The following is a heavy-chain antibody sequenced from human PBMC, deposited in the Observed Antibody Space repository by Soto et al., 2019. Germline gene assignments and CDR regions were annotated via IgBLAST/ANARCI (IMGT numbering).Heavy chain of an antibody. CDR2: IWYDGSNK. Sequence: GGSLRLSCAASGFTFSSYGMHWVRQAPGKGLEWVAVIWYDGSNKYYADSVKGRFTISRDNSKNTLYLQMNSLRAEDTAVYYCARDRMVGATSLRYWGQGTLVTVSS. CDR3: ARDRMVGATSLRY. V-gene: IGHV3-33*01. J-gene: IGHJ4*02. D-gene: IGHD1-26*01. CDR1: GFTFSSYG.